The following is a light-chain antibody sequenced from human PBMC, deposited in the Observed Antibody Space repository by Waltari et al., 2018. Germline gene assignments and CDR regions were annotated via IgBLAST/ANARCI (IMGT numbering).Light chain of an antibody. CDR3: QQYGSSPT. CDR2: GVS. Sequence: EIVLTQSPGTLSLSPGERATLSCRASQRVSSSYLALYQQKPGQAPRLLVYGVSSRATGIPDRFSGSGSGTDFTLTISRLEPEDFAVYYGQQYGSSPTFGQGTKVEIK. J-gene: IGKJ1*01. V-gene: IGKV3-20*01. CDR1: QRVSSSY.